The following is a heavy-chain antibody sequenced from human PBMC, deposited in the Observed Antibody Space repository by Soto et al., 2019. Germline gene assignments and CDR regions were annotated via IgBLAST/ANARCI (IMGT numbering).Heavy chain of an antibody. CDR1: GGTFSSYT. Sequence: QVQLVQSGAEVKKPGSSVKVSCKASGGTFSSYTISWVRQAPGQGLEWMGRIIPILGIANYAQKFQGRVTITADKSTSTAYMELSSLRSEDTAVYYCATDRPDSKYQLLTDYWGQGTLVTVSS. J-gene: IGHJ4*02. CDR2: IIPILGIA. D-gene: IGHD2-2*01. CDR3: ATDRPDSKYQLLTDY. V-gene: IGHV1-69*08.